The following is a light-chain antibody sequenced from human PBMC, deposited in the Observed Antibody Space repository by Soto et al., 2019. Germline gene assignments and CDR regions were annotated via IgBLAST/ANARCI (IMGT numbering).Light chain of an antibody. Sequence: QSVLSQPASVSWSPGQTITISGTATNSDVGDYNYVSWYQQHPGKAPKLIIYEVSNRPSGISDRFSASKSGNTASLTISGLQAEDEADYYCSSYTNSTARVFGTGTKVTVL. J-gene: IGLJ1*01. CDR2: EVS. CDR3: SSYTNSTARV. CDR1: NSDVGDYNY. V-gene: IGLV2-14*01.